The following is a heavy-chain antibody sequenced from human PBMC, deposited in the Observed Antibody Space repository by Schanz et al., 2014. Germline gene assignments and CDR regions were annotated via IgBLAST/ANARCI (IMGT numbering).Heavy chain of an antibody. CDR3: AKDHAGSDILTALGN. CDR1: GVTFSSYA. V-gene: IGHV3-23*01. J-gene: IGHJ4*02. D-gene: IGHD3-9*01. Sequence: EVQLLESGGGFVQPGGSLRLSCVASGVTFSSYAMSWVRQASGKGLEWVSAISGSGASTYYADSVKGRFTISRDNSKNTLYLQMNSLRAEDTAVYYCAKDHAGSDILTALGNWGQGTLVTDSS. CDR2: ISGSGAST.